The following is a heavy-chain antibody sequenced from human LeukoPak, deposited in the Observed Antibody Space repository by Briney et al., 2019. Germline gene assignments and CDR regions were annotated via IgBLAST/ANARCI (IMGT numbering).Heavy chain of an antibody. CDR1: GGTFSSYA. CDR2: IIPIFGTA. D-gene: IGHD2-15*01. Sequence: SVKVSCKASGGTFSSYAISWVRQAPGQGLEWMGGIIPIFGTANYAQKFQGRVTITADESTSTAYMELSSLRSEDTAVYYCARTKRTTLSWFDPWGQGTLATVSS. CDR3: ARTKRTTLSWFDP. J-gene: IGHJ5*02. V-gene: IGHV1-69*01.